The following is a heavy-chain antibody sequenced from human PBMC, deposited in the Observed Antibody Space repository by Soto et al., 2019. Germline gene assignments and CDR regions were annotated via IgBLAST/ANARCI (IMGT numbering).Heavy chain of an antibody. Sequence: PGGSLRLSCAASGFTFSSYAMSWVRQAPGEGLEWVSAISGSGGSTYYADSVKGRFTISRDNSKNTLYLQMNSLSAEDTAVYYCAKVEAYSNYGVFYYYGMDVWGQGITVTVSS. CDR3: AKVEAYSNYGVFYYYGMDV. D-gene: IGHD4-4*01. CDR1: GFTFSSYA. V-gene: IGHV3-23*01. CDR2: ISGSGGST. J-gene: IGHJ6*02.